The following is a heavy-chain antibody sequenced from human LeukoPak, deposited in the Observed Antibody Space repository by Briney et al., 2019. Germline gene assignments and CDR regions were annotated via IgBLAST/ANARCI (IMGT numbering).Heavy chain of an antibody. V-gene: IGHV1-2*02. Sequence: GASVKVSCKASGYTFTDYYIHWVRQAPGQGLEWMGWINPNNGDTNSAQKFQGRVTMTRDTSISTAYMELSSLKSDDTAIYYCARVRSRASSPPRAHDAFDIWGQGTMVTVSS. CDR2: INPNNGDT. D-gene: IGHD6-6*01. CDR3: ARVRSRASSPPRAHDAFDI. J-gene: IGHJ3*02. CDR1: GYTFTDYY.